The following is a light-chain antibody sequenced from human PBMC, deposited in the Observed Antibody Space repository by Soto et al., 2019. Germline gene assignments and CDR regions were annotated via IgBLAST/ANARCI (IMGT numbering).Light chain of an antibody. CDR1: SSDVGSYNR. J-gene: IGLJ1*01. Sequence: QSALTQPPSVSGSPGQSVTISCTGTSSDVGSYNRVSWYQQPPGTAPKLMIYEFSNRPSGVPDRFSGSKSGNTASLTISGLQAEDEADYYCNSYTSTNTYVFGTGTKLTVL. CDR2: EFS. CDR3: NSYTSTNTYV. V-gene: IGLV2-18*02.